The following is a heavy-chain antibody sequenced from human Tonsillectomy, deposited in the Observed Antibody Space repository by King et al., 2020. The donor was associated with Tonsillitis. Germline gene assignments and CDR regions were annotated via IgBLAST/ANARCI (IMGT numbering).Heavy chain of an antibody. CDR1: GYIFTSYD. CDR3: ASGSSWYGAYYYYGMDV. Sequence: QLVQSGAEVRKPGASVKVSCKASGYIFTSYDINWVRQATGQGLEWMGWMNPNSGKTGYTQKFQGRVTLTRDTSISTAYMELSSLRPEDKAVYYCASGSSWYGAYYYYGMDVWGQGTTVTVSS. V-gene: IGHV1-8*01. D-gene: IGHD6-13*01. CDR2: MNPNSGKT. J-gene: IGHJ6*02.